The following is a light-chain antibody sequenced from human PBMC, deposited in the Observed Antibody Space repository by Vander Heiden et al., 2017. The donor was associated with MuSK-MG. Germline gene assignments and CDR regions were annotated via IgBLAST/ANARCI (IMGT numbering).Light chain of an antibody. CDR2: QDT. CDR1: KWGDKY. V-gene: IGLV3-1*01. CDR3: QTGDSSNEV. Sequence: SYELTQPPSVSVSPGQTASITCSGDKWGDKYACWSQQKPGQSPVLVIYQDTKRTSGRPERFSGSNSGNTATLTISGTQAMDEADYYRQTGDSSNEVFGGGTKLTVL. J-gene: IGLJ3*02.